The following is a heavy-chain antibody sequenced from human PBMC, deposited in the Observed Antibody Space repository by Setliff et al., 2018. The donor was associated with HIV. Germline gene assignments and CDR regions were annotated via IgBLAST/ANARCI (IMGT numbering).Heavy chain of an antibody. J-gene: IGHJ4*02. CDR1: GGSISRGDYY. CDR3: ARSSRGSLRDLDY. V-gene: IGHV4-61*08. CDR2: GYYSGIT. D-gene: IGHD2-21*02. Sequence: KPSETLSLTCTVSGGSISRGDYYWSWIRQPPGKGLEWIGCGYYSGITHYDPSLKSRVSISVDASKNQFSLRLNSVTVADTAVYFCARSSRGSLRDLDYWGPGTLVTVSS.